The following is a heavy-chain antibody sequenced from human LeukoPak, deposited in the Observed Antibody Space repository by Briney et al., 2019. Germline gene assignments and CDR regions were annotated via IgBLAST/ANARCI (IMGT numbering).Heavy chain of an antibody. D-gene: IGHD5-24*01. J-gene: IGHJ4*02. V-gene: IGHV3-33*01. CDR3: AFGRAGEMATNLDY. Sequence: GGSLRLSCAASGFTFSSYGMHWVRQAPGKGLEWVAVIWYDGSNKYYADSVKGRFTISRDNSKNTLYLQMNSLRAEDTAVYYCAFGRAGEMATNLDYWGQGTLVTVSS. CDR2: IWYDGSNK. CDR1: GFTFSSYG.